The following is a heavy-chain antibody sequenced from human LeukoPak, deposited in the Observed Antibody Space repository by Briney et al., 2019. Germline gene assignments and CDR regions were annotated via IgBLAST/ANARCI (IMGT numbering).Heavy chain of an antibody. Sequence: ASVKVSCKASGYTFTSYGISWVRQAPGQGLEWMGWINTDTGNPTYAQGFTGRFVFSLDTSVSTAYLQISSLKAEDTAVYYCARGSGDYEGFYYFDYWGQGTLVTVSS. J-gene: IGHJ4*02. D-gene: IGHD4-17*01. CDR1: GYTFTSYG. CDR2: INTDTGNP. CDR3: ARGSGDYEGFYYFDY. V-gene: IGHV7-4-1*02.